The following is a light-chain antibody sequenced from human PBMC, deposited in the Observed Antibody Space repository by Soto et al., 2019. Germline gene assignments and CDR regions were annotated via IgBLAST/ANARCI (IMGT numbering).Light chain of an antibody. CDR3: QQYGSSPRT. CDR2: GAS. V-gene: IGKV3-20*01. CDR1: QSVSSSY. Sequence: EIVLTQSPGTLSSSPGERATLSCRASQSVSSSYLAWYQQKPGQAPRLLIYGASSRASGIPDRFSGSGSGTDSTLTISRLEPEDFAVYYCQQYGSSPRTFGQGTKVDIK. J-gene: IGKJ1*01.